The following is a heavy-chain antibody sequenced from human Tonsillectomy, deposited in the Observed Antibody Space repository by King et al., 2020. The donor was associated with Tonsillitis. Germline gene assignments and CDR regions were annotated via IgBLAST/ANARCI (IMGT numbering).Heavy chain of an antibody. J-gene: IGHJ4*02. CDR3: ARDQSPGDSSGYLNY. D-gene: IGHD3-22*01. V-gene: IGHV3-30-3*01. CDR2: ISNDGSNK. Sequence: QVQLVESGGGVVQPGRSLRLSCAASGFTSSNSAMHWVRQAPGKGLEWVAVISNDGSNKYYADSVKGRFTISRDNSKNRLYLQMNTLRRQDTAVYYCARDQSPGDSSGYLNYWGQGTLVTVSS. CDR1: GFTSSNSA.